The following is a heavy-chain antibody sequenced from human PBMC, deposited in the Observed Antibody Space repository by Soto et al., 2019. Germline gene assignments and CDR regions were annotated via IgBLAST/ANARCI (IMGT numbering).Heavy chain of an antibody. CDR3: ARESGGYDSSTRYGLDV. CDR1: GGSISSVGHY. CDR2: IYYSGST. J-gene: IGHJ6*02. Sequence: QVQLQESGPGLVKPSQTLSLTCSVSGGSISSVGHYWTWIRQQPGKGLEWIGYIYYSGSTDYNPSLKSRVTISVARSKNQFSLNLSSVTAADTAIYYCARESGGYDSSTRYGLDVWGQGTTVTVSS. V-gene: IGHV4-31*03. D-gene: IGHD6-25*01.